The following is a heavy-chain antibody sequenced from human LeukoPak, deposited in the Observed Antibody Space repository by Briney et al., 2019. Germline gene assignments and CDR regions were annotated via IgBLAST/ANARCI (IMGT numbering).Heavy chain of an antibody. Sequence: SETLSLTCAVYGGSFSGYYWSWIRQPPGKGLEWIGYIYYSGSTNYNPSLKSRVTISVDTSKNQFSLKLSSVTAADTAVYYCAASLNSWFDPWGQGTLVTVSS. CDR2: IYYSGST. D-gene: IGHD4-23*01. J-gene: IGHJ5*02. CDR3: AASLNSWFDP. V-gene: IGHV4-59*01. CDR1: GGSFSGYY.